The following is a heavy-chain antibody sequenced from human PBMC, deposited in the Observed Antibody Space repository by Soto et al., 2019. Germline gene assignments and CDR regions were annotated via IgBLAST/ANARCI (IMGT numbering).Heavy chain of an antibody. D-gene: IGHD2-2*01. CDR3: TTGSIVVVPAAIFDQAFDI. J-gene: IGHJ3*02. CDR1: GFTFSNAW. V-gene: IGHV3-15*01. CDR2: IKSKTDGGTT. Sequence: GGSLRLPCAASGFTFSNAWMSWVRQAPGKGLEWVGRIKSKTDGGTTDYAAPVKGRFTISRDDSKNTLYLQMNSLKTEDTAVYYCTTGSIVVVPAAIFDQAFDIWGQGTMVTVSS.